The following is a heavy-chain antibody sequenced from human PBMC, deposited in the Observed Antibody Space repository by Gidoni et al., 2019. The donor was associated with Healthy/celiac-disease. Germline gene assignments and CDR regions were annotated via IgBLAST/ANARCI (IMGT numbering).Heavy chain of an antibody. D-gene: IGHD3-3*01. CDR2: IWYDGSNK. CDR3: ARGPQTRFLEWLLKAFNP. V-gene: IGHV3-33*01. CDR1: GFTFSSYG. Sequence: QVQLVESGGGVVQPGRSLRLSCAASGFTFSSYGMHWVRQAPGKGLEWVAVIWYDGSNKYYADSVKGRFTISRDNSKNTLYLQMNSLRAEDTAVYYCARGPQTRFLEWLLKAFNPWGQGTLVTVSS. J-gene: IGHJ5*02.